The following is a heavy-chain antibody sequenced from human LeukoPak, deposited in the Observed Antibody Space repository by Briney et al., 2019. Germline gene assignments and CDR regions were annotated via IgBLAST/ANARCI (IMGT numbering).Heavy chain of an antibody. CDR3: ARVIGGVLAFDI. D-gene: IGHD3-16*01. V-gene: IGHV4-30-2*01. Sequence: SETLSLTCAVSGGSISSGGYSWSWIRQPPGKGLEWIGYIYHGGSTYYNPSLKSRVTISVDRSKNQFSLKLSSVTAADTAVYYCARVIGGVLAFDIWGQGTMVTVSS. J-gene: IGHJ3*02. CDR2: IYHGGST. CDR1: GGSISSGGYS.